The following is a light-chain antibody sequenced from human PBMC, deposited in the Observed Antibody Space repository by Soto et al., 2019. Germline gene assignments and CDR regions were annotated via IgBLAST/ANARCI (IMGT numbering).Light chain of an antibody. CDR3: QQYNNWPET. J-gene: IGKJ1*01. Sequence: EIVMTQSPATLSVSPGERATLSCRASQSVSSNLAWYQQKVGQAPRVLIYDASTRAIGIPGRFSGSGFGTEFTFTFSSLQSEDFAVYYCQQYNNWPETFGQGTKVDIK. V-gene: IGKV3-15*01. CDR2: DAS. CDR1: QSVSSN.